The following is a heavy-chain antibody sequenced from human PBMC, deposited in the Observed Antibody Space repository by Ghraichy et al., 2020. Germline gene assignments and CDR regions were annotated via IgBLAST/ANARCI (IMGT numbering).Heavy chain of an antibody. CDR1: GGTFSSYA. CDR2: IIPIFGTA. CDR3: ARLPRRDYYGSGSYYSDNWFDP. D-gene: IGHD3-10*01. Sequence: SVKVSCKASGGTFSSYAISWVRQAPGQGLEWMGGIIPIFGTANYAQKFQGRVTITADESTSTAYMELSSLRSEDTAVYYCARLPRRDYYGSGSYYSDNWFDPWGQGTLVTVSS. J-gene: IGHJ5*02. V-gene: IGHV1-69*13.